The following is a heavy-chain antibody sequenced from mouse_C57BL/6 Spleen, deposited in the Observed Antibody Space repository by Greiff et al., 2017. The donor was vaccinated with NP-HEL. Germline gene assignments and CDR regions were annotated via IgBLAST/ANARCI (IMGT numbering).Heavy chain of an antibody. J-gene: IGHJ4*01. CDR1: GFSLTSYG. Sequence: QVQLQQSGPGLVQPSQSLSITCTVSGFSLTSYGVHWVRQSPGKGLEWLGVIWSGGSTDYNAAFISRLSISKDNSKSQVFFKMNSLQADDTAIYYCARTGGYYLYAMDYWGQGTSVTVSS. CDR2: IWSGGST. D-gene: IGHD2-3*01. CDR3: ARTGGYYLYAMDY. V-gene: IGHV2-2*01.